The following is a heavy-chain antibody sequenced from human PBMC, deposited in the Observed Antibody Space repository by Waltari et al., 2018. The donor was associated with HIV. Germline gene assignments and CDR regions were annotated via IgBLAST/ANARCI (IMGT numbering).Heavy chain of an antibody. V-gene: IGHV4-34*01. CDR1: GGSFSGYY. J-gene: IGHJ6*02. Sequence: QVQLQQWGAGILKPSETLSLTCAVYGGSFSGYYWSWIRQSPGRGLEWIGEINHNEITNYNPSLKSRVTISVDPSKNQFSLKLSSVTAAETAIYYCARLYGRDSSGYYSYYYHGIDVWGQGTTVTVSS. CDR2: INHNEIT. CDR3: ARLYGRDSSGYYSYYYHGIDV. D-gene: IGHD3-22*01.